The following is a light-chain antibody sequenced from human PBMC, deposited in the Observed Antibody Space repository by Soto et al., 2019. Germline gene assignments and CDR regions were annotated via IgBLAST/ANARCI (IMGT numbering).Light chain of an antibody. J-gene: IGLJ1*01. CDR1: SSDVGAYEY. CDR3: SSYAGRSVV. CDR2: EVT. Sequence: SALTQPPSASGSPGQSVTISCTGTSSDVGAYEYVSWYQHHPGRAPKLILYEVTKRPSGVPGRFSGSKSGNTASLTVSGLQAEDEADYYCSSYAGRSVVFGTGTKVTVL. V-gene: IGLV2-8*01.